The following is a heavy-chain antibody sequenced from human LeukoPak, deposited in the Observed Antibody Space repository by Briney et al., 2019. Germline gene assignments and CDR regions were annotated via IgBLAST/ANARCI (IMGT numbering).Heavy chain of an antibody. J-gene: IGHJ4*02. CDR2: ISSSGITI. CDR1: GSTFSDYY. D-gene: IGHD6-6*01. CDR3: ARVMNAGIAARETPDY. V-gene: IGHV3-11*04. Sequence: PGGSLRLSCAASGSTFSDYYMTWIRQAPGKVLEWVSYISSSGITIYYADSVKGRFTISRDNAKNSLYLQMNSLRAEDTAVYYCARVMNAGIAARETPDYWGQGTLVTVSS.